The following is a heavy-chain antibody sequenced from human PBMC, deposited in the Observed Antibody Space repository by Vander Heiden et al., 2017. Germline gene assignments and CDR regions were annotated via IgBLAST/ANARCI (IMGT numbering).Heavy chain of an antibody. Sequence: EVQLLESGGGLVQPGGSLRLSCAASGFTFSRYAVSWVRQAAGKGLEWVSAISGSGGSTYYADSVKGRFTISRDNSKNTLYLQMNSLRAEDTAVYYCAKNRLFREAYCGGDCYSTWGQGTLVTVSS. CDR3: AKNRLFREAYCGGDCYST. CDR1: GFTFSRYA. D-gene: IGHD2-21*02. CDR2: ISGSGGST. V-gene: IGHV3-23*01. J-gene: IGHJ5*02.